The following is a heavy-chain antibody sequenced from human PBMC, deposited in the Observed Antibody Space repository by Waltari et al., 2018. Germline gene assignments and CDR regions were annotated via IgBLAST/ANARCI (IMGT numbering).Heavy chain of an antibody. CDR2: INGDGGST. D-gene: IGHD2-2*01. CDR3: TRTRYCSTTNCQVDWFDP. Sequence: EVQLVESGGGLVQPGGCLRLHVEASGFPFSSYWVIWVSQAPGKGLVWVSRINGDGGSTSYADSVKGRFTISRDNANNTLYLQMNSLRAEDTAVYYCTRTRYCSTTNCQVDWFDPWGQGTLVTVSS. V-gene: IGHV3-74*01. J-gene: IGHJ5*02. CDR1: GFPFSSYW.